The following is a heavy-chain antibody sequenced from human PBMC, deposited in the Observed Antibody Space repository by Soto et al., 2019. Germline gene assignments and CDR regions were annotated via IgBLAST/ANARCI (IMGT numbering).Heavy chain of an antibody. V-gene: IGHV4-59*01. CDR1: GGSISSYY. Sequence: XETLSVTCTVHGGSISSYYWSWIRQPPGKGLEWIGYIYYSGSTNYNPSLKSRVTISVDTSKNQFSLKLSSVTAADTAVYYCARDPRGYFDPWGQGTLVTVSS. D-gene: IGHD6-25*01. CDR2: IYYSGST. J-gene: IGHJ5*02. CDR3: ARDPRGYFDP.